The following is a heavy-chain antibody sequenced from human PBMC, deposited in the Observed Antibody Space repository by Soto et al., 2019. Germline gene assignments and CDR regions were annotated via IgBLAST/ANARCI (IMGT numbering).Heavy chain of an antibody. V-gene: IGHV3-23*01. CDR1: GFSISGGS. Sequence: GGSLRLSCEASGFSISGGSMNWVRQSPGKGLEWVSVISGSGDSTYYADSVKGRFTISRDSSKNTLYLQMNSLRAEDTAVYYCVRSPQALATMGDSWGQGTPVTVSS. D-gene: IGHD1-26*01. CDR3: VRSPQALATMGDS. CDR2: ISGSGDST. J-gene: IGHJ4*02.